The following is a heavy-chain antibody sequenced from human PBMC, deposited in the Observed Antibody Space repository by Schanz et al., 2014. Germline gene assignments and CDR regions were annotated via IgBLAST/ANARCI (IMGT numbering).Heavy chain of an antibody. V-gene: IGHV3-21*01. J-gene: IGHJ6*04. CDR1: GFTVSNSY. CDR2: ISSISSYI. D-gene: IGHD2-2*01. Sequence: EVQLLESGGGLVQPGGSLRLSCVASGFTVSNSYIHWVRQAPGKGLEWVSFISSISSYIYYADSVKGRFTISRDNSKNTLYLQMDSLRAEDTAVYYCARDLSSLIQGDVWGKGTTVTVSS. CDR3: ARDLSSLIQGDV.